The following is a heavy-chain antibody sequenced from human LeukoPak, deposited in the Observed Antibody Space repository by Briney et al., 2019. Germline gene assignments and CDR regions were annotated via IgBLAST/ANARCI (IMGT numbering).Heavy chain of an antibody. V-gene: IGHV1-69*13. CDR1: GGTFSSYA. Sequence: ASVKVSCKASGGTFSSYAISWVRQAPGQGLEWMGGIIPIFGTANYEQKVQGRVTITADESTSTAYMELSSLSSEDTAVYYCGYCTNGVCYPPGNYYYYYGMDVWGQGTTVTVSS. D-gene: IGHD2-8*01. CDR2: IIPIFGTA. J-gene: IGHJ6*02. CDR3: GYCTNGVCYPPGNYYYYYGMDV.